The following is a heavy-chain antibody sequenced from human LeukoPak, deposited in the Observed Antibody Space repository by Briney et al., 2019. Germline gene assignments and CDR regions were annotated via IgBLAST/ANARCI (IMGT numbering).Heavy chain of an antibody. J-gene: IGHJ5*02. D-gene: IGHD5-12*01. Sequence: SETLSLTCTVSGYSISSGYYWGWIRQPPGKGLEWIGSIYHSGSTYYNPSLKSRVTISVDTSKNQFSLKLSSVTAADTAVYYCARVQRGYSARTTPQNNWFDPWGQGTLVTVSS. CDR3: ARVQRGYSARTTPQNNWFDP. CDR2: IYHSGST. V-gene: IGHV4-38-2*02. CDR1: GYSISSGYY.